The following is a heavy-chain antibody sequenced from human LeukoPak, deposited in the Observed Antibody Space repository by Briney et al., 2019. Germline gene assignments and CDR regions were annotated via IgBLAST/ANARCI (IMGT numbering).Heavy chain of an antibody. Sequence: ASVKVSCKAYAYTFTGYYMHWVRQAPGQGLEWMGWINPNSGGTNYAQKFQGRVTMTRDTSISTAYMELSRLRSDDTAVYYCARDIGLQTRYGMDVWGQGTTVTVSS. CDR3: ARDIGLQTRYGMDV. J-gene: IGHJ6*02. D-gene: IGHD1-26*01. CDR1: AYTFTGYY. V-gene: IGHV1-2*02. CDR2: INPNSGGT.